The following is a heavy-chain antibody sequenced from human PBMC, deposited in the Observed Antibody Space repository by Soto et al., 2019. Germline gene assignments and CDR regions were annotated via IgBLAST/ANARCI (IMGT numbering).Heavy chain of an antibody. CDR3: ARDPSETSIYDYGDYGWFDP. CDR2: IYYSGST. CDR1: GGSISSYY. D-gene: IGHD4-17*01. Sequence: SETLSLTCTVSGGSISSYYWSWIRQPPGKGLEWIGYIYYSGSTNYNPSLKSRVTISVDTSKNQFSLKLSSVTAADTAVYYCARDPSETSIYDYGDYGWFDPWGQGTLVTVSS. J-gene: IGHJ5*02. V-gene: IGHV4-59*01.